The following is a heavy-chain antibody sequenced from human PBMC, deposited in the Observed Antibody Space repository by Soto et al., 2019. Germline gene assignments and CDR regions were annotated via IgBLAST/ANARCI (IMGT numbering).Heavy chain of an antibody. CDR2: ISAYNGNT. CDR1: GYTFTSYG. J-gene: IGHJ4*02. D-gene: IGHD2-15*01. CDR3: ARQGYCSGGSCYPPTYYFDY. V-gene: IGHV1-18*01. Sequence: GASVKVSCKASGYTFTSYGISWVRQAPGQGLEWMGWISAYNGNTNYAQKLQGRVTMTTDTSTSTAYMELRSLRSDDTAVYYCARQGYCSGGSCYPPTYYFDYWGQGTLVTVSS.